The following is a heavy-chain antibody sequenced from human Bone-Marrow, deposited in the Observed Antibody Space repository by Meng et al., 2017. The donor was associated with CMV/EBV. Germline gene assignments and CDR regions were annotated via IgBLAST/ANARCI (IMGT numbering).Heavy chain of an antibody. Sequence: ASVKVSCKASGYTFTSYGISWVRQAPGQGLEWMGWSSAYNGNTNYAQKLQGRVTMTTDTSTSTAYMELRSLRSDDTAVYYCARDRYCSSTSCYTGRYYYGMDVWGQGTTVTVSS. J-gene: IGHJ6*02. V-gene: IGHV1-18*01. D-gene: IGHD2-2*02. CDR1: GYTFTSYG. CDR3: ARDRYCSSTSCYTGRYYYGMDV. CDR2: SSAYNGNT.